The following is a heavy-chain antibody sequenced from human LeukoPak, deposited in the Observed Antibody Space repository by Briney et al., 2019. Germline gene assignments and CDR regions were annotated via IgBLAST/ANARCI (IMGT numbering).Heavy chain of an antibody. V-gene: IGHV1-8*01. CDR3: ARKISGGSYLYYYYGMDV. Sequence: ASVKVSCKASGYTFTSYDINWVRQATGQGLEWMGWMNPNSGNTGYAQKFQGRVTMTRNTSISTAYMELSSLRSEDTAVYHCARKISGGSYLYYYYGMDVWGQGTTVTVSS. J-gene: IGHJ6*02. D-gene: IGHD2-15*01. CDR2: MNPNSGNT. CDR1: GYTFTSYD.